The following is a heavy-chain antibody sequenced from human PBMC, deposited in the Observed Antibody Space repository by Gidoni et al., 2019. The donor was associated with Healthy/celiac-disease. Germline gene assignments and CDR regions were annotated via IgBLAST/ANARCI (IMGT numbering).Heavy chain of an antibody. J-gene: IGHJ4*02. D-gene: IGHD3-3*01. CDR2: ISYDGSNK. CDR1: DFTSSSYG. V-gene: IGHV3-30*18. CDR3: AKGLFTREGDVWSGSNTPRVY. Sequence: QVQLVESGGGVVQPGRSLRLSCAAADFTSSSYGMHWVRQDPVKGLEWVAVISYDGSNKYYADSVKGRFTISRDNSKNTLYLQMNSLRAEDTAVYYCAKGLFTREGDVWSGSNTPRVYWGQGTLVTVSS.